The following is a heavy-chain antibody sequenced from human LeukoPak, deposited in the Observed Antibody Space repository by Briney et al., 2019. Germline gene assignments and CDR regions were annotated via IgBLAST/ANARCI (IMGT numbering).Heavy chain of an antibody. J-gene: IGHJ1*01. Sequence: GESLKISCKDSGYSFTSDWIGLVRQMPEKGLEWMGIIYPGDSDTRYSPSFQGQVTISVDKSISTAYLQWSSLKASDTAMYYCATYAGTSSKFFHHWGQGTLVTVSS. CDR1: GYSFTSDW. V-gene: IGHV5-51*01. CDR3: ATYAGTSSKFFHH. D-gene: IGHD3-10*01. CDR2: IYPGDSDT.